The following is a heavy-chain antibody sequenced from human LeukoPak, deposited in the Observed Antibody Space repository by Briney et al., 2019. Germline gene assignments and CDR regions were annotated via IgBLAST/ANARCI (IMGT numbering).Heavy chain of an antibody. Sequence: GASVKVSCKASGYAFTSYGISWVRQAPGQGLEWMGGIIPIFGTANYAQKFQGRVTITADESTSTAYMELSSLRSEDTAVYYCARSSEETGGWQWLTRFDYWGQGTLVTVSS. J-gene: IGHJ4*02. CDR2: IIPIFGTA. D-gene: IGHD6-19*01. V-gene: IGHV1-69*13. CDR3: ARSSEETGGWQWLTRFDY. CDR1: GYAFTSYG.